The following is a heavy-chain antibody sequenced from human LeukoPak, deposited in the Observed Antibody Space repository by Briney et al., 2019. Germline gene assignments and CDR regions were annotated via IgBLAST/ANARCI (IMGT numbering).Heavy chain of an antibody. CDR2: IYYSGST. J-gene: IGHJ4*02. V-gene: IGHV4-31*03. CDR3: ARAASDYDFVY. CDR1: GGSISSGAYY. D-gene: IGHD5-12*01. Sequence: PSQTLSLTCTVSGGSISSGAYYWSWIRQHPGKGLEWIGYIYYSGSTYYNPPLKSRVTISVDTSKNQFSLKLSSVTAADTAVYYCARAASDYDFVYWGQGTLVTVSS.